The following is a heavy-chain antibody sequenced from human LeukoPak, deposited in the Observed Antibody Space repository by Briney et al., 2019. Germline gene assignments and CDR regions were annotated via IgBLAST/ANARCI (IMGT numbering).Heavy chain of an antibody. D-gene: IGHD6-13*01. CDR3: ARRPRAAAGNDAFDI. Sequence: ASVKVSCKASGYTFTSYGISWVRQAPGQGLEWMGWISAYNGNTNYAQKLQGRVTMTTDTSTSTAYLELRSLRSDDTAVYYCARRPRAAAGNDAFDIWGQGTMVTVSS. J-gene: IGHJ3*02. V-gene: IGHV1-18*01. CDR2: ISAYNGNT. CDR1: GYTFTSYG.